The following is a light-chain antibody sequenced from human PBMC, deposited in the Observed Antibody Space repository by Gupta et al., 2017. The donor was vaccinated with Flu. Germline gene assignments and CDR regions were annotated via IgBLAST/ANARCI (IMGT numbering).Light chain of an antibody. CDR3: SSFTTRKTLV. CDR2: EVT. V-gene: IGLV2-14*01. J-gene: IGLJ3*02. CDR1: NSDVGAYNY. Sequence: SGSPGQSITISCTGTNSDVGAYNYVSWFQQHPGKAPKLMIYEVTNRPSGVSNRFSASKSVNTASLTISGLQAEDEADYYCSSFTTRKTLVF.